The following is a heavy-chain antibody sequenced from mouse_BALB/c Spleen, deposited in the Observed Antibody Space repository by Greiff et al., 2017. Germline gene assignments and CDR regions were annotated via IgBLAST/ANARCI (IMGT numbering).Heavy chain of an antibody. CDR2: LSYSGST. J-gene: IGHJ4*01. D-gene: IGHD2-4*01. CDR3: ARRDDYDVGNAMDY. V-gene: IGHV3-2*02. Sequence: EVMLVESGPGLVKPSQSLSLTCTATGYSITSDYAWNWIRQFPGNKLEWMGYLSYSGSTSYNPSFKSRISITRDTSKNQFFLQLNSVTTEDTATYYCARRDDYDVGNAMDYWGQGTSVTVSS. CDR1: GYSITSDYA.